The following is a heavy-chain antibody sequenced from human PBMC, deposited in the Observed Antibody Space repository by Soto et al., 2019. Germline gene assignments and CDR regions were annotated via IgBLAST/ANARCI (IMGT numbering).Heavy chain of an antibody. CDR2: IIPIFGTA. Sequence: QVQLVQSGAAVKKPGSSVTVSCKASGGTFSSYAISWVRQAPGQGLEWMGGIIPIFGTANYAQKFQGRVTITADESTSTAYMELSSLRSEDTAVYYCARCSHILAVAGKWYYYYGMDVWGQGTTVTVS. CDR3: ARCSHILAVAGKWYYYYGMDV. V-gene: IGHV1-69*12. CDR1: GGTFSSYA. D-gene: IGHD6-19*01. J-gene: IGHJ6*02.